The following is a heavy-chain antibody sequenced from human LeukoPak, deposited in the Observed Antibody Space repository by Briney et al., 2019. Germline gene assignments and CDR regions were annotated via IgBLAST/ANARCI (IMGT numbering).Heavy chain of an antibody. V-gene: IGHV3-30*03. CDR1: GFTFSSYG. J-gene: IGHJ4*02. Sequence: GGSLRLSCAASGFTFSSYGMHWVRQAPGKGLEWVAVISYDGSNKYYADSVKGRFTISRDNSKNTLYLQMNSLRAEDTAVYYCARDHSITYYFDYWGQGTLVTVSS. CDR2: ISYDGSNK. CDR3: ARDHSITYYFDY. D-gene: IGHD1-14*01.